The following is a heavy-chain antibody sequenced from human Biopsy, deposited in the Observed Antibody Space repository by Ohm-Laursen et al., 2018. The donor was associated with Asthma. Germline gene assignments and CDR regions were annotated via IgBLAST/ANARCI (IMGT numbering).Heavy chain of an antibody. D-gene: IGHD3-10*01. V-gene: IGHV1-18*01. CDR3: ARAGDYSHYYGIDV. Sequence: ASVKVSCQASGSTFNSAGITWVRQAPGQGLEWMGWISVYNGNTKVAQKLQDRVTMITDTSTSTAYMELMSLRSDDTAVYFCARAGDYSHYYGIDVWGQGTTVTVS. CDR1: GSTFNSAG. J-gene: IGHJ6*02. CDR2: ISVYNGNT.